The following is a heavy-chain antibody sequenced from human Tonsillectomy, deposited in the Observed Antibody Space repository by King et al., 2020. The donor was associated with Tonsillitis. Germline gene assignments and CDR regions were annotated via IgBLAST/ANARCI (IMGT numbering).Heavy chain of an antibody. J-gene: IGHJ6*02. CDR3: AKDITISFYGMDV. CDR2: INWNSGSL. Sequence: VQLVESGGGLVQPGRSLRLSCAASGFTFDNYAMHWVRQAPGKGLEWGSGINWNSGSLRYADSVKGRCTISRDNAKNSLYLQMNSLRAEYTALYYCAKDITISFYGMDVWGQGTTVTVSS. V-gene: IGHV3-9*01. D-gene: IGHD3-3*01. CDR1: GFTFDNYA.